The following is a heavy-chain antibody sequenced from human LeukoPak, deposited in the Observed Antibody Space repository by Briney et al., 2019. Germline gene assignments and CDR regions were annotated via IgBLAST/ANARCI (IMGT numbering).Heavy chain of an antibody. Sequence: GGSLRLSCAASGFTFSSHEMNWVRQAPGKGLEWVSYISSSGSTIYYADSVKGRFTISRDNAKNSLYLQTNSLRAEDTAVYYCARANSSGWYVESFDYWGQGTLVTVSS. CDR1: GFTFSSHE. V-gene: IGHV3-48*03. CDR2: ISSSGSTI. CDR3: ARANSSGWYVESFDY. J-gene: IGHJ4*02. D-gene: IGHD6-19*01.